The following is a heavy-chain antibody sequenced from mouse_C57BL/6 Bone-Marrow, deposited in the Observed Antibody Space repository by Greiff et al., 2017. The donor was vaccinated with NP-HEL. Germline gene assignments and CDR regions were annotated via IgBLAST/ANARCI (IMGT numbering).Heavy chain of an antibody. J-gene: IGHJ2*01. CDR2: IDPSDSYT. Sequence: VQLQQPGAELVMPGASVKLSCKASGYTFTSYWMHWVKQRPGQGLERIGEIDPSDSYTNYNQKFKGKSTLTVDKSSSTAYMQLSSLTSEDSAVYYCATDYGSSSGDYFDYWGQGTTLTVSS. D-gene: IGHD1-1*01. V-gene: IGHV1-69*01. CDR1: GYTFTSYW. CDR3: ATDYGSSSGDYFDY.